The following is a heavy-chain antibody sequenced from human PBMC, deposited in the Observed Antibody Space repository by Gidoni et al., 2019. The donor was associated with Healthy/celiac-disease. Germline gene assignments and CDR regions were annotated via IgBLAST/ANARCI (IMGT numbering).Heavy chain of an antibody. CDR1: GGSISSSSYY. Sequence: QLQLQESGPGLVKPSATLSLTCTVSGGSISSSSYYWGWIRQPPGKGLEWIGSIYYSGSTYYNPSLKSRVTISVDTSKNQFSLKLSSVTAADTAVYYCANENRGYSPGDWGQGTLVTVSS. CDR3: ANENRGYSPGD. CDR2: IYYSGST. J-gene: IGHJ4*02. D-gene: IGHD3-22*01. V-gene: IGHV4-39*01.